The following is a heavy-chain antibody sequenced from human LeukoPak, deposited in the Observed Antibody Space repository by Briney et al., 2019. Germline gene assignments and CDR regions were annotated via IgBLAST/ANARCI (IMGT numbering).Heavy chain of an antibody. CDR3: ARANPERITMIVVVMAYYYYMDV. CDR2: ISSSSSTI. V-gene: IGHV3-48*01. D-gene: IGHD3-22*01. J-gene: IGHJ6*03. CDR1: GFTFSSYS. Sequence: GGSLRLSCAASGFTFSSYSMNWVRQAPGKGLEWVSYISSSSSTIYYADSVKGRFTISRDNAKNSLYLQMNSLRAEDTAVYYCARANPERITMIVVVMAYYYYMDVWGKGTTVTVSS.